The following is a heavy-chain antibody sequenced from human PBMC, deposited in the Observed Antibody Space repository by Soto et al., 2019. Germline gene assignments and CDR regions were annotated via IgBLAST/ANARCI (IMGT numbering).Heavy chain of an antibody. CDR3: ASYGLGSYPRFDP. CDR2: IYYSGST. J-gene: IGHJ5*02. Sequence: SETLSLTCTVSGGSISSYYWSWIRQPPGKGLEWIGYIYYSGSTNYNPSLKSRVTISVDTSKNQFSLKLSSVTAADTAVYYCASYGLGSYPRFDPWGQGTLVTVSS. V-gene: IGHV4-59*01. CDR1: GGSISSYY. D-gene: IGHD3-10*01.